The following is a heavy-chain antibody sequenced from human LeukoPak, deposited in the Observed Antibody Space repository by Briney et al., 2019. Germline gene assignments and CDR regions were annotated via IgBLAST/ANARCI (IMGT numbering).Heavy chain of an antibody. D-gene: IGHD3-3*01. V-gene: IGHV4-39*01. CDR1: GGSISSSSYY. J-gene: IGHJ4*02. CDR2: IYSSGST. CDR3: ASNEWSGYYFDY. Sequence: PSETLSLTCTVSGGSISSSSYYWGWIRQSPGQGLEWIGSIYSSGSTYNNPSLKSRGTISIDTSKNQLSLKMSSVTAADTALYFCASNEWSGYYFDYWGQGTLVTVSS.